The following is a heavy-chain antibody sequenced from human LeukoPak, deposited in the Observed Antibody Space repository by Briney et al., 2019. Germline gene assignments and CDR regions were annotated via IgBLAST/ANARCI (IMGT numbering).Heavy chain of an antibody. J-gene: IGHJ4*02. CDR3: ARWVNAAEFDY. V-gene: IGHV3-7*01. CDR1: GFTFSSYS. D-gene: IGHD6-13*01. Sequence: GGSLRLSCAASGFTFSSYSMSWVRQAPGKGLEWVANIKQDGSEKYYVDSVKGRFTISRDNAKNSLYLQMNSLRAEDTAVYYCARWVNAAEFDYWGQGTLVTVPS. CDR2: IKQDGSEK.